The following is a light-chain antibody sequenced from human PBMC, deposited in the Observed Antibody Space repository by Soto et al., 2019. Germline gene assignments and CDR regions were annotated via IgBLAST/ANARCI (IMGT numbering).Light chain of an antibody. Sequence: QSVLTQPASVSGSPGQSITISCTGTGSDVGSYKYVSWYRQHPGKAPKLIIFEVSNRPSGVSDRFPGSKSGNTASLTISGLQAEDEADYYCSSYTSISSLGVFGTGTKVTVL. CDR3: SSYTSISSLGV. J-gene: IGLJ1*01. CDR2: EVS. CDR1: GSDVGSYKY. V-gene: IGLV2-14*01.